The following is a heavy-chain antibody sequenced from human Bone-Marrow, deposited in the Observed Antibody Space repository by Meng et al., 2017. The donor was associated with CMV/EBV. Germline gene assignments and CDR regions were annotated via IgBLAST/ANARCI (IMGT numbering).Heavy chain of an antibody. D-gene: IGHD1-26*01. CDR1: GYTFASYG. J-gene: IGHJ6*02. V-gene: IGHV1-18*01. CDR2: ISVYNGET. CDR3: ARGPIVGTTTDYYYYGMDV. Sequence: ASVKVSCKGSGYTFASYGISWVRQAPGQGLEWMGWISVYNGETNYAQKFQDRVTMTTDTSTSIAYMELRSLRSDDSAVYYCARGPIVGTTTDYYYYGMDVWGQGTTVTASS.